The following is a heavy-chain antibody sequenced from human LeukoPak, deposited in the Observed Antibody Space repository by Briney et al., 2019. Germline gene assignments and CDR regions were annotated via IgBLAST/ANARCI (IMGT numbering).Heavy chain of an antibody. V-gene: IGHV4-34*01. J-gene: IGHJ4*02. CDR2: INHSGST. CDR1: GGSFSGYY. D-gene: IGHD6-6*01. CDR3: ARVRARIAARKVFDY. Sequence: SETLSLTCAVYGGSFSGYYWSWIRQPPGKGLEWMGEINHSGSTNYNPSLKSRVTISVDTSKNQFSLKLSSVTAADTAVYYCARVRARIAARKVFDYWGQGTLVTVSS.